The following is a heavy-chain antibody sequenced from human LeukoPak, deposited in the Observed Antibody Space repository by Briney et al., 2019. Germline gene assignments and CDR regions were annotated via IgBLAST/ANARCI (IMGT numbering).Heavy chain of an antibody. CDR3: GRDSRGPDY. V-gene: IGHV4-34*01. CDR2: INHSGST. CDR1: GGSISHYY. D-gene: IGHD3-22*01. J-gene: IGHJ4*02. Sequence: SETLSLTCAVYGGSISHYYWSWIRQSPGKGLECIGEINHSGSTNYNPSLKSRVTIPVETSKNQISLKLNSVTAADTAVYYCGRDSRGPDYWGQGTLVTVSS.